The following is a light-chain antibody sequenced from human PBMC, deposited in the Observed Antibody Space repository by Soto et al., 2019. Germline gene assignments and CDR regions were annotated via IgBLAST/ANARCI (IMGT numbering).Light chain of an antibody. V-gene: IGKV3-20*01. Sequence: EIVMTQSPATLSVSPGEGATLSCRASQNIITKLAWYQQKPGQAPRLLIYGASRRATGVPDRFSGSGSGTDFTLTISRLEPADFAVYYCQQYGSSPLTFGGGTKVDIK. CDR3: QQYGSSPLT. J-gene: IGKJ4*01. CDR1: QNIITK. CDR2: GAS.